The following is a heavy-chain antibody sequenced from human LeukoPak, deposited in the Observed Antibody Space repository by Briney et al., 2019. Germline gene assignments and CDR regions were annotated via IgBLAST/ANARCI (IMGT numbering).Heavy chain of an antibody. J-gene: IGHJ6*02. CDR2: IDPSDSYT. Sequence: GESLKISCKGSGYXFTSYWICWVRQMPGKGLEWMGRIDPSDSYTNYSPSFQGHVTISADKSISTAYLQWSSLKASDTAMYHCARHLVAATFNGMDVWGQGTTVTVSS. CDR1: GYXFTSYW. CDR3: ARHLVAATFNGMDV. D-gene: IGHD2-15*01. V-gene: IGHV5-10-1*01.